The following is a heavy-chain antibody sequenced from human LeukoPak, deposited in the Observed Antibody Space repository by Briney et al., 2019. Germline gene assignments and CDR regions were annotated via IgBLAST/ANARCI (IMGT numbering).Heavy chain of an antibody. Sequence: PGGSLGLSCAASGFTFSSYAMHWVRQAPGKGLEWVAVISYDGSNKYYADSVKGRFTISRDNSKNTLYLQMNSLRAEDTAVYYCARDQVSHPQFTMIVYWGQGTLVTVSS. CDR1: GFTFSSYA. J-gene: IGHJ4*02. V-gene: IGHV3-30-3*01. CDR2: ISYDGSNK. D-gene: IGHD3-22*01. CDR3: ARDQVSHPQFTMIVY.